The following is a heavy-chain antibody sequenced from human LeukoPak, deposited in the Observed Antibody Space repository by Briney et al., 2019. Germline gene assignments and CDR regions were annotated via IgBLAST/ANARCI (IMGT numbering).Heavy chain of an antibody. Sequence: GRSLRLSCAASGFTFSSYGMHWVRQAPGKGLEWVAVIWYDGSNKYYADSVKGRFTISRDNSNNTLYLQMNSLRAEDTAVYYCARVDDLDAFDTWGQGTMVTVSS. D-gene: IGHD2-2*03. CDR2: IWYDGSNK. CDR1: GFTFSSYG. J-gene: IGHJ3*02. CDR3: ARVDDLDAFDT. V-gene: IGHV3-30*19.